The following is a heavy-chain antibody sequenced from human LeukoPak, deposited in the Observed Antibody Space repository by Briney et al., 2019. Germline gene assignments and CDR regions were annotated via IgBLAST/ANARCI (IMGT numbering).Heavy chain of an antibody. CDR2: ISGSGGST. D-gene: IGHD2-21*02. Sequence: GGSLRLSCAASGFTFSSYAMSWVRQAPGKGLEWVSAISGSGGSTYYADSVKGRFTISRDNSKNTLYLQMNSLRAEDTAVYYCARDQYYGGDCYSENFDYWGQGTLVTVSS. CDR3: ARDQYYGGDCYSENFDY. CDR1: GFTFSSYA. V-gene: IGHV3-23*01. J-gene: IGHJ4*02.